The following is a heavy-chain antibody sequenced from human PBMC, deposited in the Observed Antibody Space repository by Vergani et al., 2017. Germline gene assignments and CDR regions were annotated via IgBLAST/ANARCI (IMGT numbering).Heavy chain of an antibody. D-gene: IGHD3-10*01. Sequence: QVQLVESGGGVVQPGRSLRLSCAASGFTFSSYGMHWVRQAPGKGLEWVAVIWYDGSNKYYADSVKGRFTISRDNSKNTLYLQMNSLRAEDTAVYYCARDPANMVRGVYHYYYGMDVWGQGTTVTVSS. CDR3: ARDPANMVRGVYHYYYGMDV. CDR1: GFTFSSYG. CDR2: IWYDGSNK. J-gene: IGHJ6*02. V-gene: IGHV3-33*01.